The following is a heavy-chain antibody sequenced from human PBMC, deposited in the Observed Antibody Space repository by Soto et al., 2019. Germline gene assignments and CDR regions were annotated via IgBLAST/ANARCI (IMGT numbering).Heavy chain of an antibody. CDR3: ARDISSSWEYDAFDI. D-gene: IGHD6-13*01. J-gene: IGHJ3*02. Sequence: GESLKISCKGSGYSFTSYWIGWVRQMPGEGLEWMGIIYPGDSDTRYSPSFQGQVTISADRSISTAYLQWSSLKASDTAIYYCARDISSSWEYDAFDIWGQGTMVTVS. V-gene: IGHV5-51*01. CDR1: GYSFTSYW. CDR2: IYPGDSDT.